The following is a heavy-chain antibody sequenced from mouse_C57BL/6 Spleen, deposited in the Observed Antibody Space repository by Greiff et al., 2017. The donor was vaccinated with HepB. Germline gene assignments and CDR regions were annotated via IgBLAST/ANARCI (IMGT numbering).Heavy chain of an antibody. CDR2: IWTGGGT. V-gene: IGHV2-9-1*01. CDR1: GFSLTSYA. J-gene: IGHJ1*03. Sequence: VHLVESGPGLVAPSQSLSITCTVSGFSLTSYAISWVRQPPGKGLEWLGVIWTGGGTNYNSALKSRLSISKDNSKSQVFLKMNSLQTDDTARYYCARNHYYGSSYDWYFDVWGTGTTVTVSS. D-gene: IGHD1-1*01. CDR3: ARNHYYGSSYDWYFDV.